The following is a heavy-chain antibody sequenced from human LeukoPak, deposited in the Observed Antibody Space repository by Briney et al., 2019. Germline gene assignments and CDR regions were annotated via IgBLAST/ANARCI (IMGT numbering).Heavy chain of an antibody. V-gene: IGHV4-59*08. CDR2: IYSSGST. D-gene: IGHD2-21*01. CDR3: ASQGNSPFDD. Sequence: SETLSLTCTVSGGSISSYYWSWVRQPPGKGLEWIGYIYSSGSTNYNPSLKSRVTISVDSSKNQFSLKLRSVTAADTAVYYCASQGNSPFDDWGQGTLVTVSP. J-gene: IGHJ4*02. CDR1: GGSISSYY.